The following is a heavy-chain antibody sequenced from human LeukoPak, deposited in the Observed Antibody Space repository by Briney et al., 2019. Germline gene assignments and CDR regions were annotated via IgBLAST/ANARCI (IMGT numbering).Heavy chain of an antibody. J-gene: IGHJ4*02. CDR2: LSGSGGST. Sequence: GGSVTLSCAASGFTFSSQAMIWPPPAPGKGLEGGSALSGSGGSTYYADSVKGRFTISRDNSKNTLYLQMNSLRAEDTAVYYCAKEYTWIQLWTFDYWGQGTLVTVSS. CDR3: AKEYTWIQLWTFDY. V-gene: IGHV3-23*01. CDR1: GFTFSSQA. D-gene: IGHD5-18*01.